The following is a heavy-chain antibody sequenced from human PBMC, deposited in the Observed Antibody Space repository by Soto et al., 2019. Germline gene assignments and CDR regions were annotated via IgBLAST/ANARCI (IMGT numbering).Heavy chain of an antibody. V-gene: IGHV3-7*03. CDR3: ARDGRRGSGYYTY. CDR1: GFTFSSYW. D-gene: IGHD3-22*01. CDR2: IKQDGSEK. J-gene: IGHJ4*02. Sequence: QTGGSLRLSCAASGFTFSSYWMSWVRQAPGKGLEWVANIKQDGSEKYYVDSVKGRFTISRDNAKNSLYLQMNSLRAEGKAVDYYARDGRRGSGYYTYWGQGTLVNVSS.